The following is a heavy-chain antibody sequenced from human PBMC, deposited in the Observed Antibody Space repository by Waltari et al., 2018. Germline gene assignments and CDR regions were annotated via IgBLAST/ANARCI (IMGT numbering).Heavy chain of an antibody. CDR2: INPNSGGT. Sequence: QVQLVQSGAEMKNPGASVKVSCKASGYTFTGYYIHWVRQAPGQGLEWMGRINPNSGGTNYPQKFQGRVSMTGDTSISTAYMELNRLRSDDTAVYYCARSCGDTSCYLEFDYWGQGTLVTVSS. J-gene: IGHJ4*02. CDR3: ARSCGDTSCYLEFDY. CDR1: GYTFTGYY. V-gene: IGHV1-2*06. D-gene: IGHD2-21*01.